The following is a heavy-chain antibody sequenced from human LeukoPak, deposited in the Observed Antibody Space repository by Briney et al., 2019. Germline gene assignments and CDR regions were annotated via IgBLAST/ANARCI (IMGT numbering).Heavy chain of an antibody. CDR2: ISGSGGST. V-gene: IGHV3-23*01. J-gene: IGHJ4*02. Sequence: GGSLRLSCAASGFTFSSYAMSWVRQAPGKGLEWVSAISGSGGSTYYADSVKGRFTISGDNSKNTLYLQMNSLRAEDTAVYYCAKDSRYSGSYGGFDYWGQGTLVTVSS. CDR1: GFTFSSYA. D-gene: IGHD1-26*01. CDR3: AKDSRYSGSYGGFDY.